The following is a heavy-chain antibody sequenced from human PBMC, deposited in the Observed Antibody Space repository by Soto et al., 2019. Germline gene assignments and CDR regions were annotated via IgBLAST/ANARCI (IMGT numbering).Heavy chain of an antibody. CDR1: GFTFSHYA. CDR2: IAYDGSNK. CDR3: ARGAYIYGSAPNFEY. V-gene: IGHV3-30-3*01. D-gene: IGHD5-18*01. Sequence: PGGSLRLSCVASGFTFSHYAMHWVRQAPGKGLEWVTIIAYDGSNKYYADSVKGRFTISRDNSKNTVFLQMNSLRVEDTAVYYCARGAYIYGSAPNFEYWGQGTRVTVSS. J-gene: IGHJ4*02.